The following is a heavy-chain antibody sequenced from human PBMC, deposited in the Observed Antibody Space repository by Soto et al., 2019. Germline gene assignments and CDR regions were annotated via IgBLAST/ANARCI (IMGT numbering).Heavy chain of an antibody. J-gene: IGHJ4*02. CDR3: ARAHYYDSSGYFHY. CDR2: IYYSGST. CDR1: GVSISWLDAY. V-gene: IGHV4-31*03. Sequence: PSDTLSLRSSVSGVSISWLDAYWSCIRQHPGKGLEWIGYIYYSGSTYYNPSLKSRVTISVDTSKNQFSLKLSSVTAADTAVYYGARAHYYDSSGYFHYWGKGSLVTVS. D-gene: IGHD3-22*01.